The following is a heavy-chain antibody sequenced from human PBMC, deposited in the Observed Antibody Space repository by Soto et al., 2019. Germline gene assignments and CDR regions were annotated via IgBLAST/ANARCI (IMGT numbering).Heavy chain of an antibody. D-gene: IGHD6-6*01. Sequence: GGSLRLSCAASGFTFSSYSMNWVRQAPGKGLEWVSSISSSSSYIYYADSGKGRFTISRDNAKNSLYLQMNSLRAEDTAVYYCARPPLIIAARRTYYYYMDVWGKGTTVTVSS. CDR1: GFTFSSYS. CDR2: ISSSSSYI. V-gene: IGHV3-21*01. CDR3: ARPPLIIAARRTYYYYMDV. J-gene: IGHJ6*03.